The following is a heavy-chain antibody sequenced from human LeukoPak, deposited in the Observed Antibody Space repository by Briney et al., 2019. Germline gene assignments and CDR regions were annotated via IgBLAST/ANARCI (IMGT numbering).Heavy chain of an antibody. D-gene: IGHD1-26*01. Sequence: GASVKVSCKASGYIFTGYYMHWVRQAPGQGLEWMGWINPNSGNTGYAQKFQGRVTMTRNTSISTVYMELSSLRSEDTAVYYCARGKWELPVPRAFDIWGQGAMVTVSS. CDR3: ARGKWELPVPRAFDI. J-gene: IGHJ3*02. CDR1: GYIFTGYY. V-gene: IGHV1-8*02. CDR2: INPNSGNT.